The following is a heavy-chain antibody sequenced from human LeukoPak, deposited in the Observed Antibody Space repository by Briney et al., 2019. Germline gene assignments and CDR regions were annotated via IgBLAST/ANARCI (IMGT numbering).Heavy chain of an antibody. CDR3: ARDWVGQSLPYFFDY. CDR1: RFTFSNYW. CDR2: IKEDGSEK. J-gene: IGHJ4*02. Sequence: GGSLRLSCGASRFTFSNYWMSWVRQAPGKGLEWVANIKEDGSEKDYVDSVKGRFTISRDNAKISLYLQMNSLRAEDTAVYYCARDWVGQSLPYFFDYWGQGTLVTVSS. D-gene: IGHD1-26*01. V-gene: IGHV3-7*03.